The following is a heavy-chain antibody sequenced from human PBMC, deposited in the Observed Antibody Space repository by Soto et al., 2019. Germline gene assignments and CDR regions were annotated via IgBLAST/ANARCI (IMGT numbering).Heavy chain of an antibody. Sequence: GLCMRLSGATGVCSFTSYWMTWVRQATRKFPQCVANIKPDGSETQYMDSVKGRFTVSRDNAKKSLDLKMNSLRVEDTAVYYCARAEDYDFWSGPPKYFDNWGKGTQVTVSS. J-gene: IGHJ4*02. CDR1: VCSFTSYW. CDR3: ARAEDYDFWSGPPKYFDN. V-gene: IGHV3-7*03. CDR2: IKPDGSET. D-gene: IGHD3-3*01.